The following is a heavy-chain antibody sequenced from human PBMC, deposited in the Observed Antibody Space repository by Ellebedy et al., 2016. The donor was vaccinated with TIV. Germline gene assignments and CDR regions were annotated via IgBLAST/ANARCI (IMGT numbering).Heavy chain of an antibody. Sequence: GGSLRLSXAASGFTFSNYEMSWVRQAPGKGLEWVSGISGNGDRTSYADSVKGRFTISRDNSKNTLYLQMNSLRAEDTAVYYCGKGVGGAPRVYDYWGQGTLVTVSS. CDR2: ISGNGDRT. V-gene: IGHV3-23*01. D-gene: IGHD5/OR15-5a*01. J-gene: IGHJ4*02. CDR3: GKGVGGAPRVYDY. CDR1: GFTFSNYE.